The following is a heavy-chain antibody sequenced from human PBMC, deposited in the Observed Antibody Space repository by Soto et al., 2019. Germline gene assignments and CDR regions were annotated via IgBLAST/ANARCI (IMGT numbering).Heavy chain of an antibody. CDR1: GYTFTSYG. CDR3: ARAAYYDILTGMDV. J-gene: IGHJ6*02. Sequence: QVQLVQSGAEVKKPGASVKVSCKASGYTFTSYGISWVRQAPGQGLEWMGWISAYNGNTNYAQKLQGRVTMTTDTSTSTAYMELRRQRADDTAVYYCARAAYYDILTGMDVWGQGTTVTVFS. CDR2: ISAYNGNT. D-gene: IGHD3-9*01. V-gene: IGHV1-18*01.